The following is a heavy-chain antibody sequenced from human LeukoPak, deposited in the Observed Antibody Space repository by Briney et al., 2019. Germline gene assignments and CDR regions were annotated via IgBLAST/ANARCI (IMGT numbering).Heavy chain of an antibody. D-gene: IGHD5-12*01. Sequence: GASVKVSCKASGYTFTGYYMRWVRPAPGQGLEWMGWINPNSGDTNYAQKFQGRVTMTRDTSIRTAYLELSGLRSDDTAVYYCAKDPYEYYFDYWGQGTLVTVSS. CDR1: GYTFTGYY. CDR3: AKDPYEYYFDY. J-gene: IGHJ4*02. CDR2: INPNSGDT. V-gene: IGHV1-2*02.